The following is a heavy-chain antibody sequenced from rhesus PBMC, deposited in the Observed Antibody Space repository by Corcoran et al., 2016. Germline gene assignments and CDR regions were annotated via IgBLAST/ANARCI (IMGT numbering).Heavy chain of an antibody. J-gene: IGHJ6*01. CDR3: AKGGRITIFGLVIQDYYGLDS. D-gene: IGHD3-3*01. CDR1: GFTFSSYW. Sequence: EVQLVESGGGLAKPGGSLRLSSAASGFTFSSYWMNWVRQTPGKGLEWISAINSGGGCTYYPDSVKGRFTISRDNSKNTLSLQMNSLRAEDTAVYYCAKGGRITIFGLVIQDYYGLDSWGQGVVVTVSS. CDR2: INSGGGCT. V-gene: IGHV3S42*01.